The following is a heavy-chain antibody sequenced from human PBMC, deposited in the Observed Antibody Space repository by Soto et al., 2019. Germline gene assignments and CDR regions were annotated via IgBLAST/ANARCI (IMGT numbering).Heavy chain of an antibody. J-gene: IGHJ4*02. CDR3: VSQRTTVPTQAYFDY. V-gene: IGHV4-39*01. D-gene: IGHD4-17*01. CDR2: VYYRGRS. Sequence: SETLSLTCPVSGGSVTNSSYYWGWIRQSPGKGLEWIGSVYYRGRSYSKLSVKSRVTISVDTSKNRFSLSLNSVTASDTAVYFCVSQRTTVPTQAYFDYWGPGALVTVSS. CDR1: GGSVTNSSYY.